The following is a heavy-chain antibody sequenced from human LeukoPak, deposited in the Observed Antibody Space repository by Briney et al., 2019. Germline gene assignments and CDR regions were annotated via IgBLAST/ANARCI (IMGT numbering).Heavy chain of an antibody. D-gene: IGHD6-19*01. V-gene: IGHV4-59*01. CDR2: IYYSGTT. CDR1: GASISSSF. J-gene: IGHJ5*02. CDR3: ARGQPQRYSSGWYVNWFDP. Sequence: SETLSLTCTVSGASISSSFWSWIRQPPGKGLEWIGYIYYSGTTKYNPSLKSRVTISVDTSKNQFSLKVNSVAAADTAVYYCARGQPQRYSSGWYVNWFDPWGQGTLVTVSS.